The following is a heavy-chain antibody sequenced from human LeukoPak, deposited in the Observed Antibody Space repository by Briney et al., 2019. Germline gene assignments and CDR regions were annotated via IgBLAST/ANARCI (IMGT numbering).Heavy chain of an antibody. D-gene: IGHD5-12*01. CDR1: GGSISSSSYY. J-gene: IGHJ4*02. CDR2: INHSGST. CDR3: ARHIKVRLSWLRFDRGYFDY. V-gene: IGHV4-39*01. Sequence: SETLSLTCTVSGGSISSSSYYWGWIRQPPGKGLEWIGEINHSGSTNYNPSLKSRVTISVDTSKNQFSLKLSSVTAADTAVYYCARHIKVRLSWLRFDRGYFDYWGQGTLVTVSS.